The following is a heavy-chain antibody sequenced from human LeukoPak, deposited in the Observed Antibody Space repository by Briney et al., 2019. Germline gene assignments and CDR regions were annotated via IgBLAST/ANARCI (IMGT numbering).Heavy chain of an antibody. CDR1: GGSFSDYY. CDR2: INHTGST. CDR3: ARGRSLHYFDY. V-gene: IGHV4-34*01. Sequence: RSSETLSLTCAVYGGSFSDYYWGWIRQPPGKGLEWIGEINHTGSTNYNPSLKSRVTISVDTSRNQFSLRLTSVTAADTAVYYCARGRSLHYFDYWGQGTLVTVSS. J-gene: IGHJ4*02.